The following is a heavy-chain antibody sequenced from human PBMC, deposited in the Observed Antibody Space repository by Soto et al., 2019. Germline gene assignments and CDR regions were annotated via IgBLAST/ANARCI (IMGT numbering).Heavy chain of an antibody. CDR2: IDPSDSYT. CDR3: ASSSVYSSGWRPCRYGLGG. J-gene: IGHJ6*02. V-gene: IGHV5-10-1*01. Sequence: GESLKISCKGSGYSFTSYWISWVRQMPGKGLEGMGRIDPSDSYTNYSPSFQGHVTISADKSISTAYLQWSSLKASDTAMYYCASSSVYSSGWRPCRYGLGGLGRGTRGAVSS. D-gene: IGHD6-19*01. CDR1: GYSFTSYW.